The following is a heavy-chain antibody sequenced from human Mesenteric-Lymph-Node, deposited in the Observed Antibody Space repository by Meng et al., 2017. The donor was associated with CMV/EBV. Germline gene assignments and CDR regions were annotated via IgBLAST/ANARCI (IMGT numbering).Heavy chain of an antibody. CDR3: ARGYGYSYGLYYYYYYGMDV. J-gene: IGHJ6*02. D-gene: IGHD5-18*01. CDR2: INSDGSST. V-gene: IGHV3-74*01. Sequence: GESLRLSCAASGFTFSSYWMHWVRQAPGKGLVWVSRINSDGSSTSYADSVKGRFTISRDNAKNTLYLQMNSLRAEDTAVYYCARGYGYSYGLYYYYYYGMDVWGQGTTVTVSS. CDR1: GFTFSSYW.